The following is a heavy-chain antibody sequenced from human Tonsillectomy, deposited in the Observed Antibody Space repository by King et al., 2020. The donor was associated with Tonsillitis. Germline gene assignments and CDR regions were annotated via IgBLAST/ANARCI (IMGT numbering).Heavy chain of an antibody. CDR3: AKKFRKSTAYFSGWYEDY. Sequence: VQLVESGGGLVQPGGSLRLSCAASGFTFSSYAMSWVRQAPGKGLEWVSTISGSGDSTYSSDSVKGRFTISRDNSKNTLYLQMNTLRAEDTATYYGAKKFRKSTAYFSGWYEDYWGQGTLVTVSS. J-gene: IGHJ4*02. CDR2: ISGSGDST. CDR1: GFTFSSYA. D-gene: IGHD6-19*01. V-gene: IGHV3-23*04.